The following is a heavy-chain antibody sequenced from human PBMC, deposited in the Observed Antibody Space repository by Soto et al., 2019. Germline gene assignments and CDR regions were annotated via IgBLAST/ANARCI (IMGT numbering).Heavy chain of an antibody. CDR3: AGGMAGLDA. CDR1: GLSFNIYW. CDR2: INSDGSHT. V-gene: IGHV3-74*01. Sequence: DVQLVESGGGVVQPGGSLRLSCAASGLSFNIYWMHWVRQVPGKGLVWLARINSDGSHTIYVDSVKGRFTISRDNAKNTVFLQMDSLRDEDTGVYYCAGGMAGLDAWGQGTTVTVSS. J-gene: IGHJ6*02.